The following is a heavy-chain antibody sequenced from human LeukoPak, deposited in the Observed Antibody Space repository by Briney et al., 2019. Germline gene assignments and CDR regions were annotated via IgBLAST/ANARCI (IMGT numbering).Heavy chain of an antibody. Sequence: ASVKVSCKASGYTFTGYYMHWVRQAPGQGLEWMGWINPNSGGTNYAQKFQGRVTMTRDTSISTAYMELSGLRSDDTAVYYCARDVGRGYSGYDYVYWGQGTLVTVSS. CDR2: INPNSGGT. CDR3: ARDVGRGYSGYDYVY. V-gene: IGHV1-2*02. CDR1: GYTFTGYY. D-gene: IGHD5-12*01. J-gene: IGHJ4*02.